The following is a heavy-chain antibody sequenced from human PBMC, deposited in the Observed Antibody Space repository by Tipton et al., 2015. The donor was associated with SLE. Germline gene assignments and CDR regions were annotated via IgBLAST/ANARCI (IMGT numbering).Heavy chain of an antibody. CDR2: ISWNSGSI. CDR1: GFTFDDYA. Sequence: SLRLSCAASGFTFDDYAMHWVRQAPGKGLEWVSGISWNSGSIGYADSVKGRFTISRDNAKNSLYLQMNSLRAEDTALYYCARMGIAARQDYFDYWGQGTLVTVSS. CDR3: ARMGIAARQDYFDY. J-gene: IGHJ4*02. V-gene: IGHV3-9*01. D-gene: IGHD6-6*01.